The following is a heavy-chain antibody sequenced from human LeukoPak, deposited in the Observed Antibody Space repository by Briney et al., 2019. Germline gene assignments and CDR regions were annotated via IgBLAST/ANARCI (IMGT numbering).Heavy chain of an antibody. V-gene: IGHV3-23*01. Sequence: PGGSLRLSCAASTFSISIYSMNWVRQAPGKGLEWVSGISASGGRTYYTDSVKGRFTISRDNSKNTLYLQMNSLRAEDTAVYYCATVDTAMRGFYDYWGQGTLVTVSS. CDR3: ATVDTAMRGFYDY. CDR2: ISASGGRT. CDR1: TFSISIYS. D-gene: IGHD5-18*01. J-gene: IGHJ4*02.